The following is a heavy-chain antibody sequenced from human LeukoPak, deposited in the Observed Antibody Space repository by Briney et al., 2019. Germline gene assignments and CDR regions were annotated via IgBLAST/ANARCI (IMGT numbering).Heavy chain of an antibody. CDR3: ARYPMDV. CDR1: GFSFTSYW. Sequence: GSLRLSCAASGFSFTSYWMMWVRHAPGKGLEWVANIKQDGSEKYYVDSVKGRFSISRDNAKKSVYLQVNSLRDEDTAVYYCARYPMDVWGQGTTVTVSS. J-gene: IGHJ6*02. CDR2: IKQDGSEK. V-gene: IGHV3-7*01.